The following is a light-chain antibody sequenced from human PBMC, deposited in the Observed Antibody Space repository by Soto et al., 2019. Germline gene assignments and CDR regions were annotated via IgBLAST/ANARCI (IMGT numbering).Light chain of an antibody. V-gene: IGKV1D-8*01. J-gene: IGKJ1*01. CDR3: QQYYSFPRT. CDR2: AAS. CDR1: EGVSSY. Sequence: VIWMTQSPSLLSASTGDRVTINCRASEGVSSYLAWYQQKPGKAPELLIYAASSLHSGVPSRFSGSGSGTEFTLTISSLQSEDFATYYCQQYYSFPRTFGQGTKVEIK.